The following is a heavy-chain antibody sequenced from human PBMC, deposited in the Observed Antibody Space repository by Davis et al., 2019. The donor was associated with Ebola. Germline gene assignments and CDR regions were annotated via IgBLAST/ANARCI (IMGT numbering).Heavy chain of an antibody. J-gene: IGHJ5*02. Sequence: PSETLSLTCAVSGGSISSSNWWSWVRQPPGKGLEWIGEIYHSGSTNYNPSLKSRVTISVDKSKNQFSLKLSSVTAADTAVYYCASEGSGYYYDGSPGIDTWGQGTLVTVSS. D-gene: IGHD3-22*01. CDR2: IYHSGST. CDR3: ASEGSGYYYDGSPGIDT. V-gene: IGHV4-4*02. CDR1: GGSISSSNW.